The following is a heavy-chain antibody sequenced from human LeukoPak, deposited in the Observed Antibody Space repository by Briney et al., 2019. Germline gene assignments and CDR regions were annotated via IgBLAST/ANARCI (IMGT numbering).Heavy chain of an antibody. CDR3: AKLLAVVVAATRPDY. CDR1: GFTFSSYA. J-gene: IGHJ4*02. CDR2: ISGSGGST. D-gene: IGHD2-15*01. V-gene: IGHV3-23*01. Sequence: GGSLRLSCAASGFTFSSYAMSWVRQAPGKGLEWVSAISGSGGSTYYADSVKGRFTISRDNSKSTLYLQMNSLRAEDTAVYYCAKLLAVVVAATRPDYWGQGTLVTVSS.